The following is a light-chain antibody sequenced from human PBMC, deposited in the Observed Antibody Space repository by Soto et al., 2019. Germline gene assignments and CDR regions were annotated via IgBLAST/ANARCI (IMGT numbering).Light chain of an antibody. J-gene: IGKJ2*01. CDR1: RRLLQSNGYNY. CDR3: MQSLQTPIT. CDR2: LDS. V-gene: IGKV2-28*01. Sequence: DIVLTQSPLTLPVSLGEPASISCRASRRLLQSNGYNYLDWFLQKPGQSPQLLVYLDSNGASGVPGRFSGSGSGTDFTLKISRVEAEDVGVYYCMQSLQTPITFGQGTRLEI.